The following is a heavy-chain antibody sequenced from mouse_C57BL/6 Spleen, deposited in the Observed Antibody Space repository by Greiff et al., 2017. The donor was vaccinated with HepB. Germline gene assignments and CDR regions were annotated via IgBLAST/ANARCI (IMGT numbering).Heavy chain of an antibody. D-gene: IGHD6-1*01. CDR1: GYTFTSYW. Sequence: QVHVKQPGAELVKPGASVKLSCKASGYTFTSYWMQWVKQRPGQGLEWIGEIDPSDSYTNYNQKFKGKATLTVDTSSSTAYMQLSSLTSEDSAVYYCARSSHFDYWGQGTTLTVSS. V-gene: IGHV1-50*01. CDR2: IDPSDSYT. J-gene: IGHJ2*01. CDR3: ARSSHFDY.